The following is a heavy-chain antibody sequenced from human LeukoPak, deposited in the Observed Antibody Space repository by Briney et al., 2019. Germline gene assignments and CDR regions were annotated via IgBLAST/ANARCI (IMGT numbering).Heavy chain of an antibody. J-gene: IGHJ4*02. D-gene: IGHD3-22*01. CDR3: ARDPYDYDSSCLLTPYYFDY. V-gene: IGHV3-30*07. Sequence: DSVKGRFTISRDNSKNTLYVQMNSLRAEDTAVYYCARDPYDYDSSCLLTPYYFDYWGRGTLVTVSS.